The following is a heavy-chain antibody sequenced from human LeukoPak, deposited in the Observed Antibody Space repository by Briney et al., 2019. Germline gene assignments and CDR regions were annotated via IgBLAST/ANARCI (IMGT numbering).Heavy chain of an antibody. V-gene: IGHV1-46*01. CDR2: INPSGGST. CDR1: GYTFTSYD. J-gene: IGHJ4*02. Sequence: ASVKVSCKASGYTFTSYDINWVRQATGQGLEWMGIINPSGGSTSYAQKFQGRVTMTRDTSTSTVYMELSSLRSEDTAVYYCARVIYGDHAVFLDYWGQGTLVTVSS. CDR3: ARVIYGDHAVFLDY. D-gene: IGHD4-17*01.